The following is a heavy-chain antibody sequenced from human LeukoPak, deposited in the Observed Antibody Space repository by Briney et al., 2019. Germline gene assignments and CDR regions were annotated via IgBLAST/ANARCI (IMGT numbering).Heavy chain of an antibody. CDR2: ISSSSSYI. V-gene: IGHV3-21*01. J-gene: IGHJ4*02. D-gene: IGHD6-19*01. Sequence: GSFRLSCAASGFTFSTYSMNWVRQAPGKGLEWVSSISSSSSYIYYADSVKGRFTISRDNAKNSLYLQMNSLRAEDMAVYYCARDGRGAMACLDFWGQGTLVTVSS. CDR1: GFTFSTYS. CDR3: ARDGRGAMACLDF.